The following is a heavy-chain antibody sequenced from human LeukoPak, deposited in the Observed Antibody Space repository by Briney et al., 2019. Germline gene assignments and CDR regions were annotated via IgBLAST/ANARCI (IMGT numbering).Heavy chain of an antibody. D-gene: IGHD3-10*01. J-gene: IGHJ6*02. CDR3: AREHKLLWFGVELSHYGMDV. CDR1: GYTFTSYY. CDR2: MNPNSGNT. Sequence: ASVKVSCKASGYTFTSYYIHWVRQATGQGLEWMGWMNPNSGNTGYAQKFQGRVTMTRNTSISTAYMELSSLRSEDTAVYYCAREHKLLWFGVELSHYGMDVWGQGTTVTVSS. V-gene: IGHV1-8*02.